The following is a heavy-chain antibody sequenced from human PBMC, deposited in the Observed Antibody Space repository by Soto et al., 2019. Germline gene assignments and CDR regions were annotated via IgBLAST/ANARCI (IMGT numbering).Heavy chain of an antibody. D-gene: IGHD2-2*03. CDR2: IKSKTDGGTT. J-gene: IGHJ6*02. V-gene: IGHV3-15*07. CDR1: GFTLSHAW. CDR3: TTVMDRRGYGMDV. Sequence: EVQLVESGGGLVKPGGSLRLSCAASGFTLSHAWMHWVRQAPGKGLEWVGRIKSKTDGGTTDDAAPVKGRFTISRVDSQNTLYLQMNSLKTEDPAVYYCTTVMDRRGYGMDVWGQGTTVTVSS.